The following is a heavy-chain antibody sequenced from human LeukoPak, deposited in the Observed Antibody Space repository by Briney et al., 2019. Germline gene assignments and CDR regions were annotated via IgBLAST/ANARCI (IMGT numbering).Heavy chain of an antibody. CDR3: ARDPTYYYDSSGYQMGGY. Sequence: GESLKISCAASGFTFSSYSMNWVRQAPGKGLEWVSSISSSSSYIYYADSVKGRFTISRDNAKNSPYLQMNSLRAEDTAVYYCARDPTYYYDSSGYQMGGYWGQGTLVTVSS. CDR2: ISSSSSYI. V-gene: IGHV3-21*01. D-gene: IGHD3-22*01. CDR1: GFTFSSYS. J-gene: IGHJ4*02.